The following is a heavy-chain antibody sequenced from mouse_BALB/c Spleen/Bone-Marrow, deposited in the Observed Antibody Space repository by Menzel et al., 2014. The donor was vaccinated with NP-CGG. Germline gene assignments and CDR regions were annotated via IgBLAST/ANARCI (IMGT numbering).Heavy chain of an antibody. D-gene: IGHD2-10*02. CDR2: IYPGDGDT. Sequence: VQLVESGAELVRPGSLVKISCKASGYVFSSYWMNWVKQRPGQGLEWSGQIYPGDGDTNYNGKFKGKATLTADKSSSTAYMQLSSLTSEDSAVYFCARKYGDYWGQGTTLTVSS. J-gene: IGHJ2*01. V-gene: IGHV1-80*01. CDR1: GYVFSSYW. CDR3: ARKYGDY.